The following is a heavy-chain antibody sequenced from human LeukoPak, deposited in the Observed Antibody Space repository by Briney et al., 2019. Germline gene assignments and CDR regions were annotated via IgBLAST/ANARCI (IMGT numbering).Heavy chain of an antibody. CDR1: EFIVSSYF. Sequence: GGSLRLSCAASEFIVSSYFMTWVRQAPGKGLEWVAVIYSGGGTYYADSVKGRFTISRDNSKNTLYLQMNSLRAEDTAMYYCARDNAVPGRGYYFDYWGQGTLVTVSS. CDR2: IYSGGGT. V-gene: IGHV3-53*01. CDR3: ARDNAVPGRGYYFDY. J-gene: IGHJ4*02. D-gene: IGHD6-19*01.